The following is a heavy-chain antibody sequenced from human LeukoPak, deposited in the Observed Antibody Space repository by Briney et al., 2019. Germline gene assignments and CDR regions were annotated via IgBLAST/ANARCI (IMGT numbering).Heavy chain of an antibody. CDR2: IYYSGGT. CDR1: GGSISSHY. V-gene: IGHV4-59*11. J-gene: IGHJ5*02. CDR3: ARDRSTDRSSSWYYGWFDP. D-gene: IGHD6-13*01. Sequence: SETLSLTCTVSGGSISSHYWSWIRQPPGKGLEWIGYIYYSGGTNYNPSLKSRVTISVDTSKNQFSLKLSSVTAADTAVYYCARDRSTDRSSSWYYGWFDPWGQGTLVTVSS.